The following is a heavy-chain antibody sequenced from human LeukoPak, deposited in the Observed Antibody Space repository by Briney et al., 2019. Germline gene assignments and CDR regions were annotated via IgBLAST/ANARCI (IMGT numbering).Heavy chain of an antibody. CDR3: ARGSRNYYDSSGYYYY. Sequence: PGGSLRLSCAASGFTFSSYGMHWVRQAPGKGLEWVAVISYDGSNKYYADSVKGRFTISRDNSKNTLYLQMNSLRAEDMAVYYCARGSRNYYDSSGYYYYWGQGTLVTVSS. V-gene: IGHV3-33*05. CDR1: GFTFSSYG. CDR2: ISYDGSNK. D-gene: IGHD3-22*01. J-gene: IGHJ4*02.